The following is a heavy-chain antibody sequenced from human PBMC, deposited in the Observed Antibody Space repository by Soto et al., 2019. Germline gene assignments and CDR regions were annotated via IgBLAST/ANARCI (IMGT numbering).Heavy chain of an antibody. Sequence: PSETLSLTCTVSGGSISSRSYYWGWIRQPPGKGLEWIGYIYYSGSTCYNPSLKSRVTISVDTSKNQFSLKLSSVTAADTAVYYCARAAHYSSPFRWFDPWGQGTLVTVSS. CDR1: GGSISSRSYY. J-gene: IGHJ5*02. CDR2: IYYSGST. V-gene: IGHV4-39*07. CDR3: ARAAHYSSPFRWFDP. D-gene: IGHD6-13*01.